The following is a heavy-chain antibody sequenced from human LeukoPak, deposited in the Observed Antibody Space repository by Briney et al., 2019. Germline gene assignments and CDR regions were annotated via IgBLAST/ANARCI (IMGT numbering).Heavy chain of an antibody. D-gene: IGHD2-2*01. CDR3: ARAGIVVVPAATSTALDY. J-gene: IGHJ4*02. V-gene: IGHV1-69*05. CDR2: IIPIFGTA. CDR1: GGTFSSYA. Sequence: ASVKVSCKASGGTFSSYAISWVRQAPGQGLEWMGGIIPIFGTANYAQKFQGRVTITTDGSTSTAYMELSSLRSEDTAVYYCARAGIVVVPAATSTALDYWGQGTLVTVSS.